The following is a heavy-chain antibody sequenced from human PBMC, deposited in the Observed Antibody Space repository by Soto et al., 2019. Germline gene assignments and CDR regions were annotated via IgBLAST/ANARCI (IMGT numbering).Heavy chain of an antibody. CDR2: IIPSLGVS. D-gene: IGHD2-2*01. V-gene: IGHV1-69*02. Sequence: SVKVSCKASGDTFSRYTISWVRQAPGQGLEWLGRIIPSLGVSNYAQRFQGRVTVTADISTSTAYMELNSLTSEDTAVYYCACPVGGYCTSSRCYSPFDYWGQGALXTVSS. CDR3: ACPVGGYCTSSRCYSPFDY. CDR1: GDTFSRYT. J-gene: IGHJ4*02.